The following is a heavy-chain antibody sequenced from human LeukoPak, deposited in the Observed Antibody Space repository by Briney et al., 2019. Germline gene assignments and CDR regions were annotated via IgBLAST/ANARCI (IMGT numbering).Heavy chain of an antibody. J-gene: IGHJ4*02. CDR2: IKSKTDGGTT. CDR3: TTEIPTEYYSSTSCHRPPDY. D-gene: IGHD2-2*01. CDR1: GFTFSNAW. V-gene: IGHV3-15*01. Sequence: GGSLRLSCAASGFTFSNAWMSWVRQAPGKGLEWVGRIKSKTDGGTTDYAAPVKGRFTISRDDSKNTLYLQMNSLKTEDTAVYYCTTEIPTEYYSSTSCHRPPDYWGQGTLVTVSS.